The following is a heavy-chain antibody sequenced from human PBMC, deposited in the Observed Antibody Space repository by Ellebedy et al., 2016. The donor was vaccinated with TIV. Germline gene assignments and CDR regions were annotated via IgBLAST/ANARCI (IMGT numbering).Heavy chain of an antibody. CDR2: IWYDGSNK. D-gene: IGHD3-10*01. Sequence: GGSLRLSXAASGFTFSSYGMHWVRQAPGKGLEWVAVIWYDGSNKYYADSVKGRFTISRDNSKNTLYLQMNSLRAEDTAVYYCARDVIRGSGSPGGYWGQGTLVTVSS. CDR1: GFTFSSYG. J-gene: IGHJ4*02. CDR3: ARDVIRGSGSPGGY. V-gene: IGHV3-33*01.